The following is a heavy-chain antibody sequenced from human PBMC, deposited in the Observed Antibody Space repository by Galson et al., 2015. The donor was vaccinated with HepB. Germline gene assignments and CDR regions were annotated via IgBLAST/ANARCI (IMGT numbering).Heavy chain of an antibody. V-gene: IGHV3-30*04. Sequence: LRPSCAASGFTFSNSAMHWVRQAPGKGLGWVPGMSYDGTTKYYADSVRGRFTISRDNSQTTLYLQMNSLRDEDTAMYYCARPIWGGIHDAFDIWGQVTMVTVS. CDR3: ARPIWGGIHDAFDI. J-gene: IGHJ3*02. CDR1: GFTFSNSA. CDR2: MSYDGTTK. D-gene: IGHD3-3*01.